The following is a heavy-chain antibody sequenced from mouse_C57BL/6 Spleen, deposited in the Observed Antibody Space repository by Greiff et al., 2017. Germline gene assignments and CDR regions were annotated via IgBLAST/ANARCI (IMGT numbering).Heavy chain of an antibody. D-gene: IGHD1-1*01. CDR2: IDPANGNT. Sequence: VQLQQSVAELVRPGASVKLSCTASGFNIKNTYMHWVKQRPEQGLEWIGRIDPANGNTKYAPKFPGQATITADTSSNTAYLQLSGLTSEDTAIYYGAFYYGGSSWYFDVWGTGTTVTVSS. CDR1: GFNIKNTY. V-gene: IGHV14-3*01. CDR3: AFYYGGSSWYFDV. J-gene: IGHJ1*03.